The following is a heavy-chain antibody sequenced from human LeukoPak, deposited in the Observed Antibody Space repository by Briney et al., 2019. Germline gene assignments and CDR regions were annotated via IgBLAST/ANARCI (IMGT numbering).Heavy chain of an antibody. CDR1: GFTFTGQY. D-gene: IGHD2-21*01. J-gene: IGHJ4*02. Sequence: ASVKVSCKTSGFTFTGQYLHWVRQAPGQGLEWMGWIYPESGGTNYAQKFQGRVTMTRDTSSDTAYLELSRLRSDDTAVYYCSVGGAKYDYWGQGTRVTVSS. CDR2: IYPESGGT. V-gene: IGHV1-2*02. CDR3: SVGGAKYDY.